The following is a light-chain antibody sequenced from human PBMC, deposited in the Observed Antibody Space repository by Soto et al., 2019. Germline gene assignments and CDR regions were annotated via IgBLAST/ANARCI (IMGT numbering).Light chain of an antibody. J-gene: IGLJ1*01. CDR2: EVS. CDR1: NSDVGGYNY. Sequence: QSVLTQPASVSGSPGQSITISCTGTNSDVGGYNYVSWYQQHPGKAPKLMIYEVSNRPSGVSNRFSGSKSGNTASLTISGLQAEDEADYYCNSQTSSGIRVFGTGTKVTVL. V-gene: IGLV2-14*01. CDR3: NSQTSSGIRV.